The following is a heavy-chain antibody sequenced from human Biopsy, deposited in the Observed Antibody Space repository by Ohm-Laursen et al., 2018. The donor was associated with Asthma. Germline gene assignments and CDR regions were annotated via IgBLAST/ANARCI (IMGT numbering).Heavy chain of an antibody. J-gene: IGHJ4*01. D-gene: IGHD3-22*01. Sequence: SLRLSCAASGFTVSSNGMSWVRQPPGKGLEWVSYISWSSSYTNYADSVKGRFTIPRDNAKNSLFLQMQSLRPEDTAFYYCAKSADYYDSTDYLDFWGRGTLVTVSS. CDR2: ISWSSSYT. V-gene: IGHV3-11*03. CDR3: AKSADYYDSTDYLDF. CDR1: GFTVSSNG.